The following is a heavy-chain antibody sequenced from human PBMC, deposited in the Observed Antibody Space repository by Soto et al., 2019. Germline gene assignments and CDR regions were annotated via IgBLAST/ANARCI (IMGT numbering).Heavy chain of an antibody. J-gene: IGHJ4*02. Sequence: LRLSCAASGFTLNTYSMHWVRQAPGKGLEWVSSIDSTSVYTFYADSVKGRFTVSRANAQNSLYLQMNSLRAEDTAVYYWARSLVSATPDSWGQGTLVTVSS. CDR1: GFTLNTYS. CDR3: ARSLVSATPDS. V-gene: IGHV3-21*01. CDR2: IDSTSVYT. D-gene: IGHD1-26*01.